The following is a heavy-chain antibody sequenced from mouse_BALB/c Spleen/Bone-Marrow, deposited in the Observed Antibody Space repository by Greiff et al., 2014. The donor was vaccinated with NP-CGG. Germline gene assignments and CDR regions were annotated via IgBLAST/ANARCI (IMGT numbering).Heavy chain of an antibody. V-gene: IGHV1-7*01. CDR3: ARPPYLYSGSYDAMDY. CDR1: VYTFTSYW. D-gene: IGHD1-3*01. CDR2: INPSTGYT. Sequence: VKLMESGAELAKPEPSVKMSCKSCVYTFTSYWMHWVKQRPGQGLEWIGYINPSTGYTEYNQKFKDKAPLTADKSSSTAYMQRGSLTSEDSAVYYGARPPYLYSGSYDAMDYTGHG. J-gene: IGHJ4*01.